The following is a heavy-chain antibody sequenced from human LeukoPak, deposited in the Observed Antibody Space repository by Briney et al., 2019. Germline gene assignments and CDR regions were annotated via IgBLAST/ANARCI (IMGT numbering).Heavy chain of an antibody. J-gene: IGHJ2*01. Sequence: SQTLSLTCAISGNSVSSNSVACNWIRQSPSRGLEWLGRTYYRSKWYSDYAVSVKRRITINPDTSKNQFSLQLNSVTPEDTAVYYCARENYSRGWSHWYFDLWGHGTLVTVSS. V-gene: IGHV6-1*01. CDR3: ARENYSRGWSHWYFDL. D-gene: IGHD6-19*01. CDR2: TYYRSKWYS. CDR1: GNSVSSNSVA.